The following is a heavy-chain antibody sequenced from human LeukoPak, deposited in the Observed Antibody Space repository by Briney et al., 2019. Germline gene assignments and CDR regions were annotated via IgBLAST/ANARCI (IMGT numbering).Heavy chain of an antibody. CDR3: ARELYGSASYLGYYYYYMDV. J-gene: IGHJ6*03. CDR2: INHSGST. V-gene: IGHV4-34*01. D-gene: IGHD3-10*01. Sequence: SETLSLTCAVYGGSFSGYYWSWIRQPPGKGLEWIGEINHSGSTNYNPSLKSRVTISVDTSKNQFSLKLSSVTAADTAVYYCARELYGSASYLGYYYYYMDVWGKGTTVTVSS. CDR1: GGSFSGYY.